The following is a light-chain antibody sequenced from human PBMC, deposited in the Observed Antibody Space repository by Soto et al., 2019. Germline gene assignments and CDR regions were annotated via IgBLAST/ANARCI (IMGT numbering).Light chain of an antibody. CDR2: DVS. V-gene: IGLV2-14*01. J-gene: IGLJ3*02. CDR3: TSYTRNSAWV. CDR1: SSDVGGYNY. Sequence: QSALTQPASVSGSPGQSITISCTGTSSDVGGYNYVSWYQQHPGTAPKVIIYDVSNRPSGVSNRFSGSKSGNTASLTISGLQAEDKADYYCTSYTRNSAWVFGGGTKLTVL.